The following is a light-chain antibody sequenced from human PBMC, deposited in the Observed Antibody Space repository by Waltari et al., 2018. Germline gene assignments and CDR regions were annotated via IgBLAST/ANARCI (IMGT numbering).Light chain of an antibody. CDR2: CAS. CDR3: HQYNTGHT. V-gene: IGKV4-1*01. Sequence: DIVMTQSPDSLAVSLGERATINCKSSQSVLYSFNNKNYLAGYQQKPGQPPKLISYCASTRESGLAYRFRGSGSGTDFTLTISILPEEFVAVYYCHQYNTGHTFGQGTKVEI. CDR1: QSVLYSFNNKNY. J-gene: IGKJ2*01.